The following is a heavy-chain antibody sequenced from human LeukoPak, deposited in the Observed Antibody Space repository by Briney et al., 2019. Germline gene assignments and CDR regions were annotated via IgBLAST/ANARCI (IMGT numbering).Heavy chain of an antibody. V-gene: IGHV1-69*13. CDR1: GGTFSSYA. D-gene: IGHD3-10*01. CDR3: AKDHGYVGSNWFDP. Sequence: SVKVSCKASGGTFSSYAISWVRQAPGQGLEWMGGIIPIFGTANYAQKFQGRVTITADESTSTAYMELSSLRSEDTAVYYCAKDHGYVGSNWFDPWGQGTLVTVSS. CDR2: IIPIFGTA. J-gene: IGHJ5*02.